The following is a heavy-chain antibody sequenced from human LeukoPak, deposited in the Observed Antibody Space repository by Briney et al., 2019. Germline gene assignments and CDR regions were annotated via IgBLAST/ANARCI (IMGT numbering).Heavy chain of an antibody. J-gene: IGHJ4*02. V-gene: IGHV1-69*13. CDR2: IIPIFGTA. CDR1: GYTFTSYA. D-gene: IGHD3-3*01. Sequence: SVKVSCKASGYTFTSYAMNWVRQAPGQGLEWMGGIIPIFGTANYAQKFPGRVTITADESTSTAYMELSSLRSEDTAVYYCARAHRFLEWLQIDYWGQGTLVTVSS. CDR3: ARAHRFLEWLQIDY.